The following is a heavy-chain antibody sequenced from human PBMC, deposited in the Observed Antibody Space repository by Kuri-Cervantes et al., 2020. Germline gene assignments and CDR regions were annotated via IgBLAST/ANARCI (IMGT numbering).Heavy chain of an antibody. V-gene: IGHV1-18*01. CDR3: ASGGLQKDAFDI. J-gene: IGHJ3*02. CDR2: ISAYNGNT. D-gene: IGHD5-24*01. CDR1: GYTFTSYG. Sequence: ASVKVSCKASGYTFTSYGISWVRQAPGQGLEWMGWISAYNGNTNYAQKLQGRVTMTTDKSTSTAYMELSSLRSEDTAVYYCASGGLQKDAFDIWGQGTMVTVSS.